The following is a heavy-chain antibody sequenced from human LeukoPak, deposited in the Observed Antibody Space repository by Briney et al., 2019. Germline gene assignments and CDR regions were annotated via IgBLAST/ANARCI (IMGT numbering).Heavy chain of an antibody. J-gene: IGHJ4*02. Sequence: GGSLRLSCTTSGFTFSSSAMSWVHQAPGKGLEWVSYISSSGSTIYYADSVKGRFTISRDNAKNSLYLQMNSLRAEDTAVYYCAKSYLNSGYKLWGQGTLVTVSS. V-gene: IGHV3-48*04. CDR3: AKSYLNSGYKL. D-gene: IGHD3-22*01. CDR2: ISSSGSTI. CDR1: GFTFSSSA.